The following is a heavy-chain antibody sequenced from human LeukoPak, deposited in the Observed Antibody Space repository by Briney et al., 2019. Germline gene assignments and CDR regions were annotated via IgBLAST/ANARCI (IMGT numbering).Heavy chain of an antibody. J-gene: IGHJ1*01. D-gene: IGHD6-19*01. V-gene: IGHV1-3*01. Sequence: ASVKVSCKASGYTFTSYAFHWVRQAPGQRLEWMGWINAGNGNTEYSQKFQGRVAITRDTSASIAYMELSSLRSEDTAVYYCARDSGSGWYFEYFQHWGQGTLVTVSS. CDR1: GYTFTSYA. CDR2: INAGNGNT. CDR3: ARDSGSGWYFEYFQH.